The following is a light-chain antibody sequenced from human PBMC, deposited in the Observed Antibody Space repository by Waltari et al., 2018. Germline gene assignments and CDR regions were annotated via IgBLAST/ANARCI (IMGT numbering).Light chain of an antibody. CDR2: GIS. J-gene: IGLJ3*02. CDR1: GSNIGAGYD. CDR3: QSYDTTLSVV. V-gene: IGLV1-40*01. Sequence: QSVLTQPPSVSGAPGQRVTISCTGSGSNIGAGYDVQWYQQVPRAAPKLLIYGISSRPLGVPDRFFGSTSGTAASLAITGLQAEDEAVYYCQSYDTTLSVVFGGGTKLTVL.